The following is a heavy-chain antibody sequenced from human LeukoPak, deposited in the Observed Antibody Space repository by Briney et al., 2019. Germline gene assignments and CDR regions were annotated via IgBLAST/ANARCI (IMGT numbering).Heavy chain of an antibody. CDR3: AKDIMIWGVNSFDY. Sequence: PWGSLRLSCAASGFTFNNYPMSWVSQTPGKGLEWVSAIGGSDGNTYYADSVRGRFTISRDNSKNTVDLQMNSLRAEDTALYYCAKDIMIWGVNSFDYWGQGTLVTVSS. V-gene: IGHV3-23*01. J-gene: IGHJ4*02. CDR1: GFTFNNYP. CDR2: IGGSDGNT. D-gene: IGHD3-10*01.